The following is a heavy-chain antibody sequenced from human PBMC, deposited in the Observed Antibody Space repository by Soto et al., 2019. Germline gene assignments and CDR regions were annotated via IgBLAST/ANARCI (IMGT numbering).Heavy chain of an antibody. CDR3: VQCRNSTSLPWFEA. CDR2: ISGSGGST. Sequence: PGGSLRLSCAASGFTFSSYAMSWVRQAPGEGLEWVSAISGSGGSTYYADSVKGRFTISIDNSKNTLYLQMNSLRAGDTAVYYCVQCRNSTSLPWFEAWGQGTLVTGSS. D-gene: IGHD6-6*01. V-gene: IGHV3-23*01. CDR1: GFTFSSYA. J-gene: IGHJ5*02.